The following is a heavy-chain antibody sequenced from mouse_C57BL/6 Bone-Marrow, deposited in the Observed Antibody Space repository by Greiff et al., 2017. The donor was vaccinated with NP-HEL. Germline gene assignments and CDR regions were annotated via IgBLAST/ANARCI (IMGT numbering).Heavy chain of an antibody. J-gene: IGHJ1*03. CDR3: ARSGGSSSWYFDV. CDR2: IHPSDSDT. V-gene: IGHV1-74*01. CDR1: GYTFTSYW. Sequence: QVQLQQPGAELVKPGASVKVSCKASGYTFTSYWMHWVKQRPGQGLEWIGRIHPSDSDTNYNQKFQGKATLTVDKSSSTAYMQLSSLTSEDSAVYYCARSGGSSSWYFDVWGTGTTVTVSS. D-gene: IGHD1-1*01.